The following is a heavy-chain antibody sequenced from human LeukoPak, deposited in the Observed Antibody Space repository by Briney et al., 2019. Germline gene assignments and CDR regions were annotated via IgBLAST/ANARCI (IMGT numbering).Heavy chain of an antibody. J-gene: IGHJ4*02. V-gene: IGHV1-2*02. Sequence: ASVKVSCKASGYTFTGYYMHWARQAPGQGLEWMGWINPNSGGTNYAQKFQGRVTMTRDTSISTAYMELSRLRSDDTAVYYCARDSGGGIQLRYWGQGTLVTVSS. CDR3: ARDSGGGIQLRY. CDR2: INPNSGGT. D-gene: IGHD5-18*01. CDR1: GYTFTGYY.